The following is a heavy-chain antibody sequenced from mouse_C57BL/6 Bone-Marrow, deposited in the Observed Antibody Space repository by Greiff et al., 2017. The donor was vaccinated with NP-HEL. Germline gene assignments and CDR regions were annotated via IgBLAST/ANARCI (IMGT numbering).Heavy chain of an antibody. J-gene: IGHJ4*01. CDR1: GYTFTSYW. CDR3: ARVWGNYAMDY. CDR2: IYPSDSET. D-gene: IGHD2-10*02. V-gene: IGHV1-61*01. Sequence: VQLQQSGAELVRPGSSVKLSCKASGYTFTSYWMDWVKQRPGQGLEWIGNIYPSDSETHYNQKFKDKATLTVDKSSSTAYMQLSSLTSEDSAVYYCARVWGNYAMDYWGKGTSVTVSS.